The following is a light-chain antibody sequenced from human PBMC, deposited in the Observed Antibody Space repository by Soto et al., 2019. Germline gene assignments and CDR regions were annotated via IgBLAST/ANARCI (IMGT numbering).Light chain of an antibody. Sequence: ELGVTQCPATLSVSPGERATLSCRASQSVSSKLAWYQQKPGQAPRLLLYDASTRATGIPAGSSGSGSGTEFTLTIRSLQSEDFAVYYCQQSKNWRWTFGQGTKVDSK. V-gene: IGKV3-15*01. J-gene: IGKJ1*01. CDR1: QSVSSK. CDR3: QQSKNWRWT. CDR2: DAS.